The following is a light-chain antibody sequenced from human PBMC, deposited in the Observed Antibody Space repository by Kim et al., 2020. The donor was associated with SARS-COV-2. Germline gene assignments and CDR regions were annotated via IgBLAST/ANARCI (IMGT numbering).Light chain of an antibody. J-gene: IGKJ1*01. Sequence: SPGERATLSCRASHSVSSRYLAWYQQKPGQAPRLLIYGASSRATGIPDRFSGSGSGTDFTLTISRLEPEDFAVYYCQQYGSSSWTFGQGTKVDIK. CDR1: HSVSSRY. CDR2: GAS. CDR3: QQYGSSSWT. V-gene: IGKV3-20*01.